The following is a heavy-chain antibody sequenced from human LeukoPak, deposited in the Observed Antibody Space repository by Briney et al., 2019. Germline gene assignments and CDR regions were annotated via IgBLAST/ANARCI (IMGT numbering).Heavy chain of an antibody. CDR3: ARYIPYGDPYFDY. V-gene: IGHV4-34*01. CDR2: INHSGST. CDR1: GGSFSGYY. J-gene: IGHJ4*02. D-gene: IGHD4-17*01. Sequence: PSETLSLTCAVYGGSFSGYYWSWIRQPPGKGLEWIGEINHSGSTNYNPSPESRVTISVDTSKNQFSLKLSSVTAADTAVYYCARYIPYGDPYFDYWGQGTLVTVSS.